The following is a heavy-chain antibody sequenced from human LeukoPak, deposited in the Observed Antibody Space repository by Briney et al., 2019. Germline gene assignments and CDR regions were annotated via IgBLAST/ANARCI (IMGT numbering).Heavy chain of an antibody. CDR3: ARAKRNWIQLTWDPFDY. CDR2: INPNSGGT. Sequence: GASVKVSCKASGYTFTGYYMHWVRQAPGQGLEWMGWINPNSGGTNYAQKFQGRVIMTRDTSISTIYMELSRLRSDDTAVYYCARAKRNWIQLTWDPFDYWGQGTLVTVSS. CDR1: GYTFTGYY. J-gene: IGHJ4*02. V-gene: IGHV1-2*02. D-gene: IGHD5-18*01.